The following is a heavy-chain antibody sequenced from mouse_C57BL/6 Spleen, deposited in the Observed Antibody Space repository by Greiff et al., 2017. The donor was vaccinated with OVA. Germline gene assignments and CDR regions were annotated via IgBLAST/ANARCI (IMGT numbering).Heavy chain of an antibody. CDR2: IHPNSGST. D-gene: IGHD2-3*01. CDR3: ARKDDGWYFDF. Sequence: QVQLQQPGAELVKPGASVKLSCKASGYTFTSYWMHWVKQRPGQGLEWIGMIHPNSGSTNYNEKFKSKATLTVDKSSSTAYMQLSSLTSEDSAVYYCARKDDGWYFDFWGTGTTVTVSS. CDR1: GYTFTSYW. V-gene: IGHV1-64*01. J-gene: IGHJ1*03.